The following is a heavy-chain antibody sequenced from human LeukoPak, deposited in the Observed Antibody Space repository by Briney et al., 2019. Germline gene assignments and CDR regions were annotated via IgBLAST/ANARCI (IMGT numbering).Heavy chain of an antibody. CDR3: ASLRRRIAAAGMGADY. CDR2: IYTSGST. CDR1: GGSISSYY. Sequence: PSETLSLTCTVSGGSISSYYWSWIRQPAGKGLEWIGRIYTSGSTNYNPSLKSRVTMSVDTSKNQFSLKLSSVTAADTAVYYCASLRRRIAAAGMGADYWGQGTLVTVSS. J-gene: IGHJ4*02. V-gene: IGHV4-4*07. D-gene: IGHD6-13*01.